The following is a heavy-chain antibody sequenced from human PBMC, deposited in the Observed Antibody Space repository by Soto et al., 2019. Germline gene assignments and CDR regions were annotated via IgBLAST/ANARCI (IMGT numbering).Heavy chain of an antibody. V-gene: IGHV4-30-4*01. Sequence: KTSETLSLTCTVSGVSISTADYFWGWIRQPPGKVLDWIGYIYYTGTTYLNPSLESRLSISESPTMHQFCLKVKSVTATDTAVYYCATRGVKPVTSPYDYWGQGTRVTVSS. CDR3: ATRGVKPVTSPYDY. J-gene: IGHJ4*02. D-gene: IGHD4-17*01. CDR1: GVSISTADYF. CDR2: IYYTGTT.